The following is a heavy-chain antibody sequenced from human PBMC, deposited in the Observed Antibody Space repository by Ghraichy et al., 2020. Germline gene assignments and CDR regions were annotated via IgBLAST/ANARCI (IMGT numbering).Heavy chain of an antibody. V-gene: IGHV1-3*01. CDR2: INAGNGNT. CDR1: GYTFTSYA. J-gene: IGHJ4*02. D-gene: IGHD6-19*01. CDR3: ARDVGSSGWHFDY. Sequence: ASVKVSCKASGYTFTSYAMHWVRQAPGQRLEWMGWINAGNGNTKYSQKFQGRVTITRDTSASTAYMELSSLRSEDTAVYYCARDVGSSGWHFDYWGQGTLVTVSS.